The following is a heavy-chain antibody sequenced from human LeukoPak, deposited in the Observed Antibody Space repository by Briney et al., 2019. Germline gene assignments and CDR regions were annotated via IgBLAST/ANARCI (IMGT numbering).Heavy chain of an antibody. CDR3: ARGSSSYHLRWFDP. V-gene: IGHV1-2*04. CDR2: INPNSGGT. J-gene: IGHJ5*02. CDR1: GYTFTGYY. D-gene: IGHD6-13*01. Sequence: ASVKVSCKASGYTFTGYYMHWVRQAPGQGLEWMGWINPNSGGTNYAQKFQGWVTMTRDTSISTAYMELSRLRSDDTAVYYCARGSSSYHLRWFDPWGQGTLVTVSS.